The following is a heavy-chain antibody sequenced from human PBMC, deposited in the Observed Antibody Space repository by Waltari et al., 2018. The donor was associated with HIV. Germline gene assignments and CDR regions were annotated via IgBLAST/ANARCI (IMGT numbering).Heavy chain of an antibody. CDR1: GGSISNYW. Sequence: QVQLQESGPGLVKPSGTLSLPCTVSGGSISNYWWSLIRQRPGEGLEWVGCVAYSGSTDYNPSLKIRVTISVDTSKNQFSLKLSSVTASDTAVYYWARGGCVNGVCYRGLLDSWGQGTLVTVSS. CDR3: ARGGCVNGVCYRGLLDS. CDR2: VAYSGST. J-gene: IGHJ4*02. D-gene: IGHD2-8*01. V-gene: IGHV4-59*01.